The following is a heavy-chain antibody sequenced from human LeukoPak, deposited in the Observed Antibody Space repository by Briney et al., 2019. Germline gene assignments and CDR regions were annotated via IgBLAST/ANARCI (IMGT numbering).Heavy chain of an antibody. Sequence: SETLSLTCTVSGGSISSYYWSWIRQPPGKRLEWIGYIYYSGSTNYNPSLKSRVTISVDTSKNQFSLKLSSVTAADTAVYYCARRDAIFGVVYAFDIWGQGTMVTVSS. CDR1: GGSISSYY. V-gene: IGHV4-59*12. J-gene: IGHJ3*02. CDR3: ARRDAIFGVVYAFDI. D-gene: IGHD3-3*01. CDR2: IYYSGST.